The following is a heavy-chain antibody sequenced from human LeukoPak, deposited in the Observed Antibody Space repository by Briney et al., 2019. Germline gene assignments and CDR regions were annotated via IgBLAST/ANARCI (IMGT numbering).Heavy chain of an antibody. CDR3: AKDHDFWSGYSDY. CDR2: ISGNGGST. V-gene: IGHV3-23*01. J-gene: IGHJ4*02. D-gene: IGHD3-3*01. Sequence: GGSLRLSCAASGFTFSAYAMSWVRQAPGKGLEWASDISGNGGSTYYADSVKGRFTISRDNSKNTLYLQMNSLRAEDTAVYYCAKDHDFWSGYSDYWGQGTLVTVSS. CDR1: GFTFSAYA.